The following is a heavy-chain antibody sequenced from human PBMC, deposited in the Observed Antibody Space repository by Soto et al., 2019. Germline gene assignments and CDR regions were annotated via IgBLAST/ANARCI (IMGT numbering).Heavy chain of an antibody. CDR3: ARGQIQSDFDY. D-gene: IGHD3-3*01. J-gene: IGHJ4*02. V-gene: IGHV1-18*04. CDR1: GYTFTSYG. CDR2: ITAYNDNT. Sequence: GASVKVSCKASGYTFTSYGLNWVRQAPGQGLEWMGWITAYNDNTNYAQKVQGRAILTIDTSTTTGYMELSSLRSDDTAVYYCARGQIQSDFDYWGQGTLVTVSS.